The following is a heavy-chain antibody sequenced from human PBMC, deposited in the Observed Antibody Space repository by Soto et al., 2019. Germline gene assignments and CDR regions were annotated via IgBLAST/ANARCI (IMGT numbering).Heavy chain of an antibody. CDR3: ARDDYYGSGSYQVGQKPPSWVDYYYGMDV. V-gene: IGHV3-33*01. Sequence: XGAVGRSCAASGCSFSSYGMHWVRQAPGKGLEWVAVIWYDGSNKYYADSVKGRFTISRDNSKNTLYLQMNSLRAEDTAVYYCARDDYYGSGSYQVGQKPPSWVDYYYGMDVWGQGTTVTVSS. J-gene: IGHJ6*02. CDR1: GCSFSSYG. D-gene: IGHD3-10*01. CDR2: IWYDGSNK.